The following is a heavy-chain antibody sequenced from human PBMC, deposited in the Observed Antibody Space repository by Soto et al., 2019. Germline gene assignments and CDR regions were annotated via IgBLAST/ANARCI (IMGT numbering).Heavy chain of an antibody. CDR1: GYTFTMYW. CDR3: ARLLFCTSFSFYKGAPGNYFYGMDI. D-gene: IGHD2-8*01. V-gene: IGHV5-51*01. CDR2: IYPSDSDT. Sequence: PGESLKISCRVSGYTFTMYWIGWVRQMPGKGLEWMGFIYPSDSDTKYSPSFHGQVTISVDKSITTAYLQWSSLTASDTAIYYCARLLFCTSFSFYKGAPGNYFYGMDICRQLTTFT. J-gene: IGHJ6*02.